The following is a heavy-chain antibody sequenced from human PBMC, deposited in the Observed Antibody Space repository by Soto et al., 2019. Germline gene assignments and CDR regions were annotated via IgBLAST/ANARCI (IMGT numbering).Heavy chain of an antibody. CDR1: GGSIRRGNFY. V-gene: IGHV4-30-2*01. CDR2: IYHSGST. J-gene: IGHJ4*02. CDR3: ARVPDY. Sequence: TSETLSPPCTVSGGSIRRGNFYWSWIRQPPGKGLEWIGYIYHSGSTYYNPSLKSRVTISVDRSKNQFSLKLSSVTAADTAVYYCARVPDYWGQGTLVTVSS.